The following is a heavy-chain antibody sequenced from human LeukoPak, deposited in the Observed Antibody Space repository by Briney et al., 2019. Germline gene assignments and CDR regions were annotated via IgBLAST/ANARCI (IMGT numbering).Heavy chain of an antibody. V-gene: IGHV1-24*01. D-gene: IGHD1-7*01. CDR1: GYTLTELS. CDR2: FDPEDGET. J-gene: IGHJ4*02. Sequence: ASVKVSCKVSGYTLTELSMHWVRQAPGKGLEWMGGFDPEDGETIYAQKFQGRVTMTGDTSTDTAYMELSSLRSEDTAVYYCATDIDWNSYWGQGTLVTVSS. CDR3: ATDIDWNSY.